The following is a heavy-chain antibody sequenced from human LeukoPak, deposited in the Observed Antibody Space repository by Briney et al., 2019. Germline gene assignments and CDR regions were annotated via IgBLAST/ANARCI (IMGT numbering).Heavy chain of an antibody. CDR1: GGTFSSYA. J-gene: IGHJ6*02. CDR2: IIPILGIA. D-gene: IGHD5-12*01. V-gene: IGHV1-69*04. CDR3: ARGGGGYSGYYYYGMDV. Sequence: ASVKVSCKASGGTFSSYAISWVRQAPGQGLEWMGRIIPILGIANYAQKFQGRVTITADKSTSTAYMELSSLRSEDTAVYYCARGGGGYSGYYYYGMDVWGQGTTVTVSS.